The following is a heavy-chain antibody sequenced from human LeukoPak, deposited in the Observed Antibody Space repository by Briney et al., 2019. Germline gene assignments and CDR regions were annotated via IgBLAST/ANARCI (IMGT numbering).Heavy chain of an antibody. CDR3: AGTGGLY. V-gene: IGHV1-2*06. Sequence: GESLKISCKGSGYSFTSYWIGWVRQAPGQGLEWMGRINPNSGGTNYAQKFQGRVTMTRDTSISTAYMELSRLRSDDTAVYYCAGTGGLYWGQGTLVTVPS. D-gene: IGHD7-27*01. J-gene: IGHJ4*02. CDR2: INPNSGGT. CDR1: GYSFTSYW.